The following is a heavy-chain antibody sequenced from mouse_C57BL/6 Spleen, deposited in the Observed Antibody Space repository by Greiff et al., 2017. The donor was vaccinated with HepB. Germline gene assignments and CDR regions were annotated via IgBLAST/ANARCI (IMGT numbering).Heavy chain of an antibody. D-gene: IGHD2-1*01. CDR1: GYTFTDYY. Sequence: VQLQQSGPELVKPGASVKISCKASGYTFTDYYMNWVKQSHGKSLEWIGDINPNNGGTSYNQKFKGKATLTVDKSSSTAYMELRSLTSEDSAVYYCARRNYYGISYYFDYWGQGTTLTVSS. CDR3: ARRNYYGISYYFDY. V-gene: IGHV1-26*01. CDR2: INPNNGGT. J-gene: IGHJ2*01.